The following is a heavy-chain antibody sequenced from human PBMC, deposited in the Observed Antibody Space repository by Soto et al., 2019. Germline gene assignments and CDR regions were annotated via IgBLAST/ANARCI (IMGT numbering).Heavy chain of an antibody. CDR3: AKETQSVGWFGY. CDR1: GFTFSSFG. J-gene: IGHJ5*01. Sequence: ESGGGVVQPGRSLRLSCAASGFTFSSFGMHWVRQAPGKGLEWVAVISYNGRNKFYADSVTGRFTISRDNSNNMLYLQMNSLRSEDTAVYYCAKETQSVGWFGYWGQGSLVTVSS. V-gene: IGHV3-30*18. CDR2: ISYNGRNK. D-gene: IGHD1-26*01.